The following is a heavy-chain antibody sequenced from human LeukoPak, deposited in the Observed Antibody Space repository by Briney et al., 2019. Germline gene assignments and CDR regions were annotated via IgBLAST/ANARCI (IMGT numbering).Heavy chain of an antibody. D-gene: IGHD6-13*01. J-gene: IGHJ6*02. Sequence: PGGSLRLSCAASGFTFDDYAMHWVRQAPGKGLEWVSGISWNSGSIGYADSVKGRFTISRDNAKNSLYLQMNSLRAEDTALYYCAKDINGKQYYYYGMDVWGQGTTVTVSS. V-gene: IGHV3-9*01. CDR3: AKDINGKQYYYYGMDV. CDR2: ISWNSGSI. CDR1: GFTFDDYA.